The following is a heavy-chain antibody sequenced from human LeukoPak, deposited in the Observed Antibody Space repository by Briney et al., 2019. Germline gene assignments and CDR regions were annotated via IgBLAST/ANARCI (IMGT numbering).Heavy chain of an antibody. J-gene: IGHJ6*02. CDR3: ATEKVGRRGIQLWLYYGMDV. CDR1: GYTLTELS. D-gene: IGHD5-18*01. Sequence: ASVKVSCKVSGYTLTELSMHWVRQAPGKGLEWMGGFDPEDGETIYAQKFQGRVTMTEDTSTDTAYMELSSLRSEDTAVCYCATEKVGRRGIQLWLYYGMDVWGQGTTVTVSS. CDR2: FDPEDGET. V-gene: IGHV1-24*01.